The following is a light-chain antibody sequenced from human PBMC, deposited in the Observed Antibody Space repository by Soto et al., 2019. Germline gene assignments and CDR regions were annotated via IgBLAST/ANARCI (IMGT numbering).Light chain of an antibody. J-gene: IGKJ4*01. Sequence: DIQMTQSPSSLSASVGDRVTITCQASQDISNYLNWYQQKPGKAPKLLIYDAANLETGVPSRFSGSGSGTDVTFTISSLQPEDIATYYCQQYDNLPLTLGGGTKVEIK. CDR1: QDISNY. CDR2: DAA. CDR3: QQYDNLPLT. V-gene: IGKV1-33*01.